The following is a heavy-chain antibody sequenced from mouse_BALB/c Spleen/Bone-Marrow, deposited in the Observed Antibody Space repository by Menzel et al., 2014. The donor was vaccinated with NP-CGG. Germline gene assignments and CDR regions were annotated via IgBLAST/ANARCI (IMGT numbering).Heavy chain of an antibody. V-gene: IGHV1-69*01. J-gene: IGHJ2*01. CDR3: TRSGGYYSDY. CDR1: GYTFTSYW. Sequence: QVQLQQSGAELVMPGASVKLSCKASGYTFTSYWIDWMRQRPGQGLEWIGNIYPSDSYTNYNQKFKDKATLTVDKSSSTAYMQLSSPTSEDSAVYYCTRSGGYYSDYWGQGTTLTVSS. CDR2: IYPSDSYT.